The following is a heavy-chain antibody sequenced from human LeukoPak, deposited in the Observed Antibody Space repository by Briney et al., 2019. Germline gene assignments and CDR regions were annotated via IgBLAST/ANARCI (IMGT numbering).Heavy chain of an antibody. D-gene: IGHD6-13*01. J-gene: IGHJ4*02. CDR3: AREGQQLVPLD. Sequence: NASETLSLXCTVSGGSISSYYWSWIRQPAGKGLEWIGRIYTSGSTNYNPSLKSRVTMSVDTSKNQFSLKLSSVTAADTAVYYCAREGQQLVPLDWGQGTLVTVSS. CDR1: GGSISSYY. V-gene: IGHV4-4*07. CDR2: IYTSGST.